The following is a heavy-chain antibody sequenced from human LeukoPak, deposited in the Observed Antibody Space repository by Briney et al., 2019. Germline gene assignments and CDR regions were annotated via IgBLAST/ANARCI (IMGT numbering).Heavy chain of an antibody. CDR3: ARVSITFGGVILKGFDY. V-gene: IGHV1-69*13. Sequence: SVKVSCKASGGTFSSYAISWVRQAPGQGLEWMGGIIPIFGTANYAQKFQGRVTITADESTSTAYMELSSLRSEDTAVYYCARVSITFGGVILKGFDYWGQGTLVTVSS. D-gene: IGHD3-16*02. CDR2: IIPIFGTA. CDR1: GGTFSSYA. J-gene: IGHJ4*02.